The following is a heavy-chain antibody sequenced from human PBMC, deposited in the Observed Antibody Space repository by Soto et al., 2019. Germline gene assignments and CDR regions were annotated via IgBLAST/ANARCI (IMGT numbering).Heavy chain of an antibody. CDR2: IYYNGST. Sequence: SETLSLTCTVSGGSISSYYWSWIRQPPGKGQEWIGNIYYNGSTNYNPSLKSRVTISVDTSNNQFSLNLNPVTATDTAVYYCAGRNSLASVSLNFRELSNYKWIDPWGPGTLVTVSS. V-gene: IGHV4-59*08. CDR3: AGRNSLASVSLNFRELSNYKWIDP. CDR1: GGSISSYY. D-gene: IGHD3-16*02. J-gene: IGHJ5*02.